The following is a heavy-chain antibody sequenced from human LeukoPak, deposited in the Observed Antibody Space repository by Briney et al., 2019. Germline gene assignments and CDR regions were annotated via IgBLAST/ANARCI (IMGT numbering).Heavy chain of an antibody. CDR3: ARGRDSSGWYWAY. Sequence: GGSLRLSCAASGFTFSNYAMHWVRQAPGKGLEWVAVISYDGSNEYYADSVKGRFTISRDNSKSALYLLMNSLRAEDTAVYYCARGRDSSGWYWAYWGQGILVTVSS. V-gene: IGHV3-30-3*01. J-gene: IGHJ4*02. CDR1: GFTFSNYA. D-gene: IGHD6-19*01. CDR2: ISYDGSNE.